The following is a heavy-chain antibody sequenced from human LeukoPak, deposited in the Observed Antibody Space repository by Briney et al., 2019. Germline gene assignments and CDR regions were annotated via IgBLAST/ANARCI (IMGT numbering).Heavy chain of an antibody. CDR3: ARDREAAAGTYWFDP. Sequence: GGSLRLSCAASGFTFDDYGMSWVRQAPGKGLEWVSGINWNGGSTGYAYSVKGRFTISRDNDKNSLYLQMNSLRAEDTALYHCARDREAAAGTYWFDPWGQGTLVTVSS. CDR1: GFTFDDYG. V-gene: IGHV3-20*01. J-gene: IGHJ5*02. CDR2: INWNGGST. D-gene: IGHD6-13*01.